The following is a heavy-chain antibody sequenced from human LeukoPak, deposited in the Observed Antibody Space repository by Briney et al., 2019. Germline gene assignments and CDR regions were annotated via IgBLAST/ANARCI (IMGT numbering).Heavy chain of an antibody. CDR1: GYSFTNYW. CDR3: TRPKGLYYYGSGSFSFDY. CDR2: IYPGDSDS. J-gene: IGHJ4*02. V-gene: IGHV5-51*01. D-gene: IGHD3-10*01. Sequence: GESLKISCKGSGYSFTNYWIGWVRQMPGKGLEWMGIIYPGDSDSRYSPSFQGQVTISADKSISTAYLQWSSLKASDTAIYYCTRPKGLYYYGSGSFSFDYWGQGTLVTVSS.